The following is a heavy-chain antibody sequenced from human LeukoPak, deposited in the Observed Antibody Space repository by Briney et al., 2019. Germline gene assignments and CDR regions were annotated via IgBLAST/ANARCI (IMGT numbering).Heavy chain of an antibody. CDR1: GYTFTKFD. V-gene: IGHV1-8*03. Sequence: ASVKVSCKASGYTFTKFDINWVRQATGQGLEWMGWVNLKSGYTGYAQKFQGRLTITRDTSINTAYMELSSLRSEDTAVYYCAGVAGSPDYWGQGTLVTVSS. CDR3: AGVAGSPDY. D-gene: IGHD2-15*01. CDR2: VNLKSGYT. J-gene: IGHJ4*02.